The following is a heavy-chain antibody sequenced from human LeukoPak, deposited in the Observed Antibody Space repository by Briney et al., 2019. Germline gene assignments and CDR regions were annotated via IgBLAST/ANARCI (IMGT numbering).Heavy chain of an antibody. CDR1: GGSISSSSYY. CDR3: ARLPTGYPNWFDP. Sequence: SETLSLTCTVSGGSISSSSYYWGWIRQPPGKGLEWIGNINYGGSGSTYYNPSLRSRVTISVDTSRSQFSLKLNSVTAADTAVYYCARLPTGYPNWFDPWGQGTLVTVSS. J-gene: IGHJ5*02. D-gene: IGHD3-9*01. CDR2: INYGGSGST. V-gene: IGHV4-39*01.